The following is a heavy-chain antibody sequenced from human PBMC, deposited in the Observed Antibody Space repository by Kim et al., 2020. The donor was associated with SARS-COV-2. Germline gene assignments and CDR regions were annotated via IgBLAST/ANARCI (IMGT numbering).Heavy chain of an antibody. V-gene: IGHV3-30*18. J-gene: IGHJ6*02. D-gene: IGHD6-6*01. CDR2: ISYDGSNK. Sequence: GGSLRLSCAASGFTFSSYGMHWVRQAPGKGLEWVAVISYDGSNKYYADSVKGRFTISRDNSKNTLYLQMNSLRAEDTAVYYCAKEYSSSFVERNYYYGMDVWGQGTTVTVSS. CDR3: AKEYSSSFVERNYYYGMDV. CDR1: GFTFSSYG.